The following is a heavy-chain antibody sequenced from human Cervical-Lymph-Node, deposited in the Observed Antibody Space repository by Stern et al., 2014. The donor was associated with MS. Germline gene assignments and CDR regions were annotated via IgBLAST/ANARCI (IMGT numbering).Heavy chain of an antibody. D-gene: IGHD6-25*01. CDR3: ARSGTRVPRGY. CDR2: ISAYNGNT. J-gene: IGHJ4*02. Sequence: QVQLVQSGPEVKKPGASVKVSCKASGYTFASYDIAWVRQAPGQGLAWMGWISAYNGNTNYERKLQGRVTLTTNTTTSTAYMELRSLRSDDTAIYFCARSGTRVPRGYWGQGTLITVSS. V-gene: IGHV1-18*04. CDR1: GYTFASYD.